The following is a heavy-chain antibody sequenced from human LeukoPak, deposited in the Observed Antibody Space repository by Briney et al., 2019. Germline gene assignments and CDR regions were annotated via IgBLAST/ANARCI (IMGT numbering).Heavy chain of an antibody. CDR1: GGSISSYY. CDR2: IYTSGST. D-gene: IGHD3-22*01. CDR3: AREHTRAYYYDRSGYYSY. V-gene: IGHV4-4*07. Sequence: SETLSLTCTVSGGSISSYYWSWIRQPAGKGLEWIGRIYTSGSTNYNPSLKSRVTMSVDTSKNQFSLKLSSVTAADTAVYYCAREHTRAYYYDRSGYYSYWGQGTLVTVSS. J-gene: IGHJ4*02.